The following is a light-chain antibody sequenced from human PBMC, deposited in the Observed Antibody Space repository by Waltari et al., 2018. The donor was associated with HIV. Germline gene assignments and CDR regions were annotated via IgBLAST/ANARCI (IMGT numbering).Light chain of an antibody. Sequence: EIVMTQSPATLSVSPGGRATVSCRASQSVGSSLVWYQHKPGQSPRLLIYGASTRSTGIPARFSGSVSGTEFTLTINRLQSEDFAVYDCQQYNAWPRTFGQGTKVEVK. CDR2: GAS. CDR1: QSVGSS. J-gene: IGKJ1*01. V-gene: IGKV3-15*01. CDR3: QQYNAWPRT.